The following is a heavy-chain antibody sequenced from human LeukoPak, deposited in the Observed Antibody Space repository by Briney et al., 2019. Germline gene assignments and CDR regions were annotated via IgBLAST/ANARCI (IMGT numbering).Heavy chain of an antibody. Sequence: GGSLRLSCAASGFTFSIYSMNWVRQAPGKGLEWVSSISSSSSYIYYADSVKGRFTISRDNAKNSLYLQMNSLRAEDTAVYYCARRSVRWLQGFDYWGQGTLVTVSS. V-gene: IGHV3-21*01. CDR1: GFTFSIYS. J-gene: IGHJ4*02. D-gene: IGHD5-24*01. CDR3: ARRSVRWLQGFDY. CDR2: ISSSSSYI.